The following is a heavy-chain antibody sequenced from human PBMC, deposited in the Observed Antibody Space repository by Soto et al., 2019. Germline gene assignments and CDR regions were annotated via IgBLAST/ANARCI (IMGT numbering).Heavy chain of an antibody. CDR3: ARHIAVSGTRGFDH. CDR1: GGSITSNW. V-gene: IGHV4-4*02. J-gene: IGHJ4*02. Sequence: QVQLQESGPGLMKPSGTLSLTCAVSGGSITSNWWSWVRQPPGKGLEWIAEIFHTGSANYNPSLMDRLTISMDKSRSHLSLTLNSVTAADTAVYYCARHIAVSGTRGFDHWGQGTLVTVSS. D-gene: IGHD2-21*01. CDR2: IFHTGSA.